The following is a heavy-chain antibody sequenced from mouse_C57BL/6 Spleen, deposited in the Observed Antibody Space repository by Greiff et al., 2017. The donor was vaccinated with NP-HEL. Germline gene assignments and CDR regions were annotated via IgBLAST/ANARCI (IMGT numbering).Heavy chain of an antibody. CDR2: IYPRSGNT. CDR1: GYTFTSYG. V-gene: IGHV1-81*01. D-gene: IGHD1-1*01. CDR3: ADYGSSYDAMDY. J-gene: IGHJ4*01. Sequence: VKLQESGAELARPGASVKLSCKASGYTFTSYGISWVKQRTGQGLEWIGEIYPRSGNTYYNEKFKGKATLTADKSSSTAYMELRSLTSEDSAVYFCADYGSSYDAMDYWGQGTSVTVSS.